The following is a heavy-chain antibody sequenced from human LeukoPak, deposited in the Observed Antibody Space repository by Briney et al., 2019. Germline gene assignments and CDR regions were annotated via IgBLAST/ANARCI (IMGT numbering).Heavy chain of an antibody. V-gene: IGHV4-39*01. CDR2: IYYRGST. J-gene: IGHJ5*02. CDR1: GGSISSSSYY. Sequence: SETLSLTCTVSGGSISSSSYYWGWIRQPPGKGLEWVASIYYRGSTYYNPSLKSRVTISVDTSKNQFFLKLTSVTAAGTAVYYCARAGGSGPWGQGTLVTVSS. CDR3: ARAGGSGP. D-gene: IGHD3-10*01.